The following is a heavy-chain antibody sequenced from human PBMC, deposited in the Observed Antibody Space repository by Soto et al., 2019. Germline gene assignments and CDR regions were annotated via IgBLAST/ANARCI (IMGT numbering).Heavy chain of an antibody. CDR2: IFDSGTT. CDR3: AREIIPLTTDWYFDL. V-gene: IGHV4-30-4*01. CDR1: GGSISGGVYY. Sequence: QVQLQESGPGLVKPSQTPSLTCTVSGGSISGGVYYWSWIRQPPGKGLGWIGYIFDSGTTYYNPSLKNRVTISVDTSKNQFSLRLSSVTAADTAVYYCAREIIPLTTDWYFDLWGRGTLVTVSS. D-gene: IGHD4-17*01. J-gene: IGHJ2*01.